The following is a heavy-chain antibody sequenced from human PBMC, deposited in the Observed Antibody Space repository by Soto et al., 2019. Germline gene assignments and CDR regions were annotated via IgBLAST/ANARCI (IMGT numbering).Heavy chain of an antibody. V-gene: IGHV3-48*01. Sequence: GGSLRLSCAASGFTFSSYSMNWVRQAPGKGLEWVSYISSSSSTIYYADSVKGRFTISRDNAKNTLYLQMNSLRAEDTAVYYCARDPNVHIAVAGTSPAYWGQGTLVTVSS. CDR2: ISSSSSTI. CDR1: GFTFSSYS. CDR3: ARDPNVHIAVAGTSPAY. J-gene: IGHJ4*02. D-gene: IGHD6-19*01.